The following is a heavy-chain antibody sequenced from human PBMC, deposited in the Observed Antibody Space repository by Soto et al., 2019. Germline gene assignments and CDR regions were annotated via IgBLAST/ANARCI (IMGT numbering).Heavy chain of an antibody. Sequence: SETLSLTCSIYSGSFSGYYWSWIRQPPGKGLEWIGEISQSGNTNYSPSLKSRVSISIDTSKTQFSLSLASVSAADTAVYYCARAPKVSGSSQTRPDFWGQGTLVTVSS. CDR1: SGSFSGYY. CDR3: ARAPKVSGSSQTRPDF. V-gene: IGHV4-34*01. CDR2: ISQSGNT. D-gene: IGHD6-6*01. J-gene: IGHJ4*02.